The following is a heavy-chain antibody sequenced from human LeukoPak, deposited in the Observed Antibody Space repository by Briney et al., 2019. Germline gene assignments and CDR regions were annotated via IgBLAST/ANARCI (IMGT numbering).Heavy chain of an antibody. D-gene: IGHD3-9*01. J-gene: IGHJ3*02. CDR1: GFTVSSNY. V-gene: IGHV3-66*01. CDR2: IYSGGST. Sequence: PGRSLRLSCAASGFTVSSNYMSWVRQAPGKGLEWVSVIYSGGSTYYADSVKGRFTISRDNSKNTLYLQMNSLRAEDTAVYYCAGDKGAYDILTGYPPPSDAFDIWGQGTMVTVSS. CDR3: AGDKGAYDILTGYPPPSDAFDI.